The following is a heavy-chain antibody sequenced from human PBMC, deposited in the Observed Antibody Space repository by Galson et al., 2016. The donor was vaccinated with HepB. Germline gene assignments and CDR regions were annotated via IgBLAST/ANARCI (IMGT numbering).Heavy chain of an antibody. V-gene: IGHV5-51*01. J-gene: IGHJ5*02. CDR1: GSSFTSYW. CDR3: ARDTGFLEWLGWFDP. Sequence: QSGAEVKKPGESLRISCKGSGSSFTSYWIAWVRQMPGKGLEWMGFIYPFNSETRHNPSFQGQVTFSADKTLNTAYLHWNSVQASDTAMYYCARDTGFLEWLGWFDPWGQGTLVTVSS. CDR2: IYPFNSET. D-gene: IGHD3-3*01.